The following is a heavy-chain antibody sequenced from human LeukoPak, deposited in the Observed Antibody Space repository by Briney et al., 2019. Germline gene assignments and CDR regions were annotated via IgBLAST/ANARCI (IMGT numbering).Heavy chain of an antibody. CDR3: AKDTGLTYFDY. D-gene: IGHD3-9*01. CDR2: IQYDGNTI. V-gene: IGHV3-43*02. J-gene: IGHJ4*02. Sequence: QTGGSLRLSCVASGFTYNHNGMHWVRQAPGKGLEWVAFIQYDGNTIFYADSVKGRFTISRDNSKNSPYLQMNSLTTEDTALYYCAKDTGLTYFDYWGQGTLVTVSS. CDR1: GFTYNHNG.